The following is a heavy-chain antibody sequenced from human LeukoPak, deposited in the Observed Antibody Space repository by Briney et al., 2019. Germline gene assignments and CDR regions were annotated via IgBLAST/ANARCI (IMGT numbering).Heavy chain of an antibody. CDR1: GFTFSSYT. V-gene: IGHV3-21*01. J-gene: IGHJ4*02. CDR2: ISSSSFI. Sequence: GGSLRLSCAASGFTFSSYTMNWVRQAPGKGLEWVSSISSSSFIYYADSMKGRFTISRDNAKNSLYLQMNSLRVEDTAVYYCARDRDGYNNPGYWGQGTLVTVSS. CDR3: ARDRDGYNNPGY. D-gene: IGHD5-24*01.